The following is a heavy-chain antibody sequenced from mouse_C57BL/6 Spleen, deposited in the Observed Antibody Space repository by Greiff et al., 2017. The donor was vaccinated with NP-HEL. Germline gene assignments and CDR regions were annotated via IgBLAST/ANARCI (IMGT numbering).Heavy chain of an antibody. D-gene: IGHD1-1*01. CDR1: GYTFTSYW. V-gene: IGHV1-50*01. Sequence: QVQLKQPGAELVKPGASVKLSCKASGYTFTSYWMQWVKQRPGQGLEWIGEIDPSDSYTNYNQKFKGKATLTVDTSSSPAYMQLSSLTSEDSAVYYCAIWPITTVVEFAYWGQGTLVTVSA. J-gene: IGHJ3*01. CDR2: IDPSDSYT. CDR3: AIWPITTVVEFAY.